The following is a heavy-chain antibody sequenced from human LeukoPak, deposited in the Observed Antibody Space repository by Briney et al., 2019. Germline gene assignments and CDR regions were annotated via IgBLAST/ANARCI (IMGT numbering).Heavy chain of an antibody. CDR2: TNPHSGGT. Sequence: ASVKVSCKASGYTFSGYYIHWVRQAPGQGLEWMGGTNPHSGGTKYAQKFQGRVTMTRDTSISTAYMELSRLRSDDTAVYYCARANWGTEYYYYYMDVWGKGTTVTISS. D-gene: IGHD7-27*01. J-gene: IGHJ6*03. CDR1: GYTFSGYY. CDR3: ARANWGTEYYYYYMDV. V-gene: IGHV1-2*02.